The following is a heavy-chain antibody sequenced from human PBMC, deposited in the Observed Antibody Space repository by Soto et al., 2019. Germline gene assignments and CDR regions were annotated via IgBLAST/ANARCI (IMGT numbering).Heavy chain of an antibody. CDR1: GFTFSSYG. V-gene: IGHV3-33*01. CDR3: ARDFPHYYDSSGFDY. D-gene: IGHD3-22*01. J-gene: IGHJ4*02. Sequence: GGSLRLSCAASGFTFSSYGMHWVRQAPGKGLEWVAVLWYDGSNKYYADSVKGRFTISRDNSKNTLYLQMNSLRAEDTAVYYCARDFPHYYDSSGFDYWGQGT. CDR2: LWYDGSNK.